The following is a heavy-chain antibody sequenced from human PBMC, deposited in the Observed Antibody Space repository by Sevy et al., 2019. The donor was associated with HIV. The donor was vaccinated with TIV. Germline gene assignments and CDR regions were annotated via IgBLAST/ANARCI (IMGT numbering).Heavy chain of an antibody. CDR3: AREGCSKPHDY. CDR1: GFTFSNYA. D-gene: IGHD2-2*01. Sequence: RGSLRLSCAASGFTFSNYAMSWARQAPGKGLEWVSTFSFGCGKINYGDSVTGRFTISRDNSKNTLYLQMNSLRAEDTALYYCAREGCSKPHDYWGQGTLVTVSS. CDR2: FSFGCGKI. J-gene: IGHJ4*02. V-gene: IGHV3-23*01.